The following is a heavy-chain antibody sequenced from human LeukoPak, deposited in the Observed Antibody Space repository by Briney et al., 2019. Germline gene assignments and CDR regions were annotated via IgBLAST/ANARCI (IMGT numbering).Heavy chain of an antibody. CDR3: AREGYYGSGSTFDY. J-gene: IGHJ4*02. D-gene: IGHD3-10*01. Sequence: PSQTLSLTCTVSGGSISSGGYYWSWIRQHPGKGLEWIGYIYYSGSTYYNPSLKSRVTISVDTSKSQFSLKLSSVTAADTAVYYCAREGYYGSGSTFDYWGQGTLVTVSS. CDR1: GGSISSGGYY. V-gene: IGHV4-31*03. CDR2: IYYSGST.